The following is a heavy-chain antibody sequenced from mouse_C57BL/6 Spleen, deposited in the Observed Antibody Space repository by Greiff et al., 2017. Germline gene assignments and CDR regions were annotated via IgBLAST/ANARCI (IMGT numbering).Heavy chain of an antibody. CDR3: ASQGHAHTGFAY. CDR2: ISSGGSYT. V-gene: IGHV5-6*01. D-gene: IGHD5-1-1*01. CDR1: GFTFSSYG. Sequence: EVQVVESGGDLVKPGGSLKLSCAASGFTFSSYGMSWVRQTPDKRLEWVATISSGGSYTYYPDSVKGRFTITRDNAKNTLYLHMSSLKSEDTAMYCCASQGHAHTGFAYWGQGTLVTVAA. J-gene: IGHJ3*01.